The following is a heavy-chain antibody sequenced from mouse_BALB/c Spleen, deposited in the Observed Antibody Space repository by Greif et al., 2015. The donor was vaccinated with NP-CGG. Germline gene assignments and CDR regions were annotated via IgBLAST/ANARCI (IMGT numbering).Heavy chain of an antibody. CDR1: GFSLTSYG. Sequence: QVQLQQSGPDLVAPSQSLSITCTVSGFSLTSYGVHWVRQPPGKGLEWLVVIWGDGSTTYNSALKSRLSISKDNSKSQVFLKMNSLQTDDTAMYYCARHYYGSSYAMDYWGQGTSVTVSS. V-gene: IGHV2-6-2*01. CDR3: ARHYYGSSYAMDY. CDR2: IWGDGST. D-gene: IGHD1-1*01. J-gene: IGHJ4*01.